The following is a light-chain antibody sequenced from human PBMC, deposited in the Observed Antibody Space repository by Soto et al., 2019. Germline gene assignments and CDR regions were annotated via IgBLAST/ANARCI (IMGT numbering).Light chain of an antibody. V-gene: IGLV2-23*03. J-gene: IGLJ2*01. Sequence: QSALTQPASVSGSPGQSITISCTGTSSDIGIVSWYQQEPGKAPKLMIYEGIKRPSVVSNRFSGSKSGNTASLTISGLQAEDEADYYCCSYGGDSSFVVFGGGTKLTVL. CDR3: CSYGGDSSFVV. CDR2: EGI. CDR1: SSDIGI.